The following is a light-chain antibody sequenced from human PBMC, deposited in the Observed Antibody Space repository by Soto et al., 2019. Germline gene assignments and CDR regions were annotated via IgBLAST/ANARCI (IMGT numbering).Light chain of an antibody. Sequence: QSVLTQPASVSGSPGQSITISGTGTSSDVGGYNYVSWYQQHPGKAPKLMIFDVTNRPSGVSNRFSGSKSGNTASLTISGLQAEDEADYYCSSYTTSSTLVFGGGTKVTVL. CDR3: SSYTTSSTLV. J-gene: IGLJ2*01. V-gene: IGLV2-14*01. CDR1: SSDVGGYNY. CDR2: DVT.